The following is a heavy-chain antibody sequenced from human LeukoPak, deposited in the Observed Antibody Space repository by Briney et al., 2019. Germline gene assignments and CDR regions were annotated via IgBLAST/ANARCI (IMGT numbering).Heavy chain of an antibody. CDR3: ARHVRPGLWWLTGKGVNWFDP. CDR1: GGSISSYY. Sequence: PSETLSLTCTVSGGSISSYYWSWIRQPPGKGLEWIGYIYYSGSTNYNPSLKSRVTISVDTSKNQFSLKLSSVTAADTAVYYCARHVRPGLWWLTGKGVNWFDPWGQGTLVTVSS. CDR2: IYYSGST. J-gene: IGHJ5*02. D-gene: IGHD5-12*01. V-gene: IGHV4-59*08.